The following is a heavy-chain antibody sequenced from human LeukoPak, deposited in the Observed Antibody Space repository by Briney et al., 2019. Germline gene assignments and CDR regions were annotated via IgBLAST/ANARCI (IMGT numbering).Heavy chain of an antibody. CDR1: GFTFSSYA. CDR2: ISGSGGST. CDR3: ARGITMVRGWFDP. Sequence: GGSLRLSCAASGFTFSSYAMSWVRQAPGKGLEWVSAISGSGGSTYYADSVKGRFTISRDNAKNSLYLQMNSLRAEDTAVYYCARGITMVRGWFDPWGQGTLVTVSS. V-gene: IGHV3-23*01. D-gene: IGHD3-10*01. J-gene: IGHJ5*02.